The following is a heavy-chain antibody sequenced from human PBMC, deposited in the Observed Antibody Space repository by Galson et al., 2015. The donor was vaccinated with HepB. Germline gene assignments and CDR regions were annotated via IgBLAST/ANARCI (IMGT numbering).Heavy chain of an antibody. Sequence: LSLTCTVSGGSISSGGYYWSWIRQHPGKGLEWIGYIYYSGSTYYNPSLKSRVTISVDTSKNQFSLKLSSVTAADTAVYYCARDPKPYGDYGYWGQGTLVTVSS. CDR3: ARDPKPYGDYGY. CDR1: GGSISSGGYY. D-gene: IGHD4-17*01. V-gene: IGHV4-31*03. J-gene: IGHJ4*02. CDR2: IYYSGST.